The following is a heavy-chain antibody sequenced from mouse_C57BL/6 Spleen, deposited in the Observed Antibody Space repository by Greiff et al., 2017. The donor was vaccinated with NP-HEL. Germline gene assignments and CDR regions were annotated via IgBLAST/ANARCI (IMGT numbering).Heavy chain of an antibody. J-gene: IGHJ2*01. D-gene: IGHD2-3*01. CDR2: INPNNGGT. Sequence: EVQLQQSGPELVKPGASVKISCKASGYTFTDYYMNWVKQSHGKSLEWIGDINPNNGGTSYNQKFKGKATLTVDKSSSTAYMELRSLTSEDSAVYYCAPLRDGYFDYWGQGTTLTVSS. CDR1: GYTFTDYY. CDR3: APLRDGYFDY. V-gene: IGHV1-26*01.